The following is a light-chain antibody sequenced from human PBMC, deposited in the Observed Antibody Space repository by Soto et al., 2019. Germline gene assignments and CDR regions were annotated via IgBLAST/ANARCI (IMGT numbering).Light chain of an antibody. CDR2: DVS. J-gene: IGLJ2*01. Sequence: QSALTQPASVSGSPGQSITISCTGTSSDVGGYNYVSWYQQHPGKAPKLMIYDVSNRPSGVSNRFSGSKSGNTASLTISGIKAKDEADYYCSSYTSSSVVFGGGTKLTVL. V-gene: IGLV2-14*01. CDR1: SSDVGGYNY. CDR3: SSYTSSSVV.